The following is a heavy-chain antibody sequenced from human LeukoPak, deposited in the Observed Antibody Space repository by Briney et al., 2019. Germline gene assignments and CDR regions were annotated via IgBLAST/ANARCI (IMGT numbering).Heavy chain of an antibody. Sequence: ASVKVSCKAPGYTFTSYHINWVRQATRQGLEWMGGINPNRDNTGYAQKFEGRVTMTRNTSISTAYMELSSLRSEDTAVYYCARGRVSNTMIVVVIKGRRAFDIWGQGTMVTVSS. CDR3: ARGRVSNTMIVVVIKGRRAFDI. D-gene: IGHD3-22*01. J-gene: IGHJ3*02. V-gene: IGHV1-8*01. CDR2: INPNRDNT. CDR1: GYTFTSYH.